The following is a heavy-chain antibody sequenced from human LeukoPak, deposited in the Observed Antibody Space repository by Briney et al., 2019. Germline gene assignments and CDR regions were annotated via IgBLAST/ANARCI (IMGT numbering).Heavy chain of an antibody. J-gene: IGHJ4*02. CDR3: ARDRKNSYGHEFDY. V-gene: IGHV3-11*01. Sequence: GGSLRLSCAASGFTFSDYYMSWIRQAPGKGLEWVSCISSSGSITDYADSVKGRFTISRDNAKNSLYLQMNSLRAEDTAVYYCARDRKNSYGHEFDYWGQGTLVTVSS. CDR2: ISSSGSIT. D-gene: IGHD5-18*01. CDR1: GFTFSDYY.